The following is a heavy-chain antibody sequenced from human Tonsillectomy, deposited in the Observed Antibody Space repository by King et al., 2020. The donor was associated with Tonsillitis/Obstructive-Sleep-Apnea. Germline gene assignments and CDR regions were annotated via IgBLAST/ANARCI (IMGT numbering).Heavy chain of an antibody. CDR3: ASSGSYNNFGY. Sequence: VQLQESGPGLVKPSETLSLTCSVSSGSISNYYWSWIRQPPGKGLEWIGYIYYSETTNNNPPLKSRVTISVDMSKNQFSLKLSSVTAADTALYYCASSGSYNNFGYWGQGTLVTVSS. J-gene: IGHJ4*02. V-gene: IGHV4-59*08. CDR2: IYYSETT. D-gene: IGHD6-19*01. CDR1: SGSISNYY.